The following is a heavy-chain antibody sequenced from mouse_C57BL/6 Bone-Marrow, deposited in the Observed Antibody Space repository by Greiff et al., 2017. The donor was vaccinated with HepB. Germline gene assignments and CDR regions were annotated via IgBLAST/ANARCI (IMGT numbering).Heavy chain of an antibody. D-gene: IGHD2-4*01. V-gene: IGHV1-82*01. CDR3: EKVYYDYDEGEFYYAMDY. Sequence: QVQLQQSGPELVKPGASVKISCKASGYAFSSSWMNWVKQRPGKGLEWIGRIYPGDGDTNYNGKFKGKATLTADKSSSTAYMQLSSLTSEDSAVYGCEKVYYDYDEGEFYYAMDYWGQGTSVTVSS. J-gene: IGHJ4*01. CDR1: GYAFSSSW. CDR2: IYPGDGDT.